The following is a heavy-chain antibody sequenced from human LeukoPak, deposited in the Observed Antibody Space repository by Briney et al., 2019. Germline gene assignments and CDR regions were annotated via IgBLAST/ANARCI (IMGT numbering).Heavy chain of an antibody. J-gene: IGHJ4*02. D-gene: IGHD4-23*01. CDR2: VSYDGSNK. V-gene: IGHV3-30*04. Sequence: GGSLRLSCAASGFTFSSYAMHWVRQAPGKGLEWVAVVSYDGSNKYYADSVKGRFTISRDNSKNTLYLQMNSLSAEDTAVYYCARLGTHKNTVVTPYFDYWGQGTLVTVSS. CDR3: ARLGTHKNTVVTPYFDY. CDR1: GFTFSSYA.